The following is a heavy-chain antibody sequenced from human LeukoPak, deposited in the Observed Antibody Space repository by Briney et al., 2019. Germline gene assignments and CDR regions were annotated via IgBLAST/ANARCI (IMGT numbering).Heavy chain of an antibody. CDR3: AKSMGKKYYFDY. CDR1: GFTFSSYA. Sequence: PGGSLRLSCAASGFTFSSYAMNWVRQAPGKGLEWVSSISHSGSISYADSVKGRFTISRDNSKNTLYLQMSSLRAEDTAIYYCAKSMGKKYYFDYWGQGTLVTVSS. J-gene: IGHJ4*02. D-gene: IGHD2/OR15-2a*01. V-gene: IGHV3-23*01. CDR2: ISHSGSI.